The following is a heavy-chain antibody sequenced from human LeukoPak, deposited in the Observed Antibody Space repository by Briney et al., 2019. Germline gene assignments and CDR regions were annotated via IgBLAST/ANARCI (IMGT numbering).Heavy chain of an antibody. CDR1: GYTFTNYY. J-gene: IGHJ4*02. Sequence: GASVKVSRKASGYTFTNYYIHWVRQAPGQGLEWMGIINPSGGSTSNAQKFQGRVTMTRDTSTSTVYMDLSSLRAEDTAVYYCARGSGGTYYNYFDYWGQGTLVTVSS. CDR3: ARGSGGTYYNYFDY. CDR2: INPSGGST. V-gene: IGHV1-46*01. D-gene: IGHD1-26*01.